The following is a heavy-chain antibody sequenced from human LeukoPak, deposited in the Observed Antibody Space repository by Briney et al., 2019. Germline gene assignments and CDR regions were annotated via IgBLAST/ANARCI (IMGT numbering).Heavy chain of an antibody. D-gene: IGHD2-2*01. CDR3: ARPVVPAAARRAFDI. CDR2: ISSSSSYI. J-gene: IGHJ3*02. CDR1: GFTFSSHS. V-gene: IGHV3-21*01. Sequence: GGSLRLSCAASGFTFSSHSMNWVRQAPGKGLEWVSSISSSSSYIYYADSVKGRFTISRDNAKNSLYLQMNSLRAEDTAVYYCARPVVPAAARRAFDIWGQGTMVTVSS.